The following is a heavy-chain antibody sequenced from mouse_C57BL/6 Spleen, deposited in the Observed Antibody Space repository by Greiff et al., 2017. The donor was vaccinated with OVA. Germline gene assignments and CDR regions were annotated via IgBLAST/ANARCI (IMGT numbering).Heavy chain of an antibody. CDR3: TRTGYSNYWYFDV. Sequence: VQVVESGAELVRPGASVTLSCKASGYTFTDYEMHWVKQTPVHGLEWIGAIDPETGGTAYNQKFKGKAILTADKSSSTAYMELRSLTSEDSAVYYCTRTGYSNYWYFDVWGTGTTVTVSS. D-gene: IGHD2-5*01. CDR1: GYTFTDYE. J-gene: IGHJ1*03. V-gene: IGHV1-15*01. CDR2: IDPETGGT.